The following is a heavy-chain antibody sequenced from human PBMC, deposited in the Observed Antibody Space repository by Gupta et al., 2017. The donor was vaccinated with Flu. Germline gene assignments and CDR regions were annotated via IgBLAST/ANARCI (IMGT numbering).Heavy chain of an antibody. CDR3: ARLNRYCSGGSCYFGWFDP. D-gene: IGHD2-15*01. CDR2: IYPGDSDT. Sequence: EVQLVQSGAEVKKPGESLKISCKGSGYSFTSYLIGWVRQLPGQGLEWMGIIYPGDSDTRYSPSFQGQVTISADKSISTAYLQWSSLKASDTAMYYCARLNRYCSGGSCYFGWFDPWGQGTLVTVSS. J-gene: IGHJ5*02. V-gene: IGHV5-51*03. CDR1: GYSFTSYL.